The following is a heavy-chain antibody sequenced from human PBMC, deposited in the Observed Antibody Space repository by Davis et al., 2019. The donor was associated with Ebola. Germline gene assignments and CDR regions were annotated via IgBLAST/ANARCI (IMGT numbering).Heavy chain of an antibody. Sequence: ASVKVSCKASGYTFTSYYMHWVRQAPGQGLEWMGIINPSGGSTSYAQKFQGRVTMTRDTSTSTAYMELSSLRSEDTAVYYCARDSSGWNWFDPWGQGTLVTVSS. CDR3: ARDSSGWNWFDP. D-gene: IGHD3-22*01. CDR2: INPSGGST. CDR1: GYTFTSYY. J-gene: IGHJ5*02. V-gene: IGHV1-46*01.